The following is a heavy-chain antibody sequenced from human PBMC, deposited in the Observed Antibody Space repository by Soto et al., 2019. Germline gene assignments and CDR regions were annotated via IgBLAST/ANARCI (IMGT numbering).Heavy chain of an antibody. CDR1: GGSISSSSYY. Sequence: QVQLRESGPGLVKPSETLSLTCTVSGGSISSSSYYWGWIRQPPGKGLEWIGSIFYSGSTYYNPSLQSRVTISVDTSTNQFSLKLRSVTAADTAVYYCARIVRGIVITYYYMDVWGKGTTVTVSS. D-gene: IGHD2-21*01. J-gene: IGHJ6*03. CDR3: ARIVRGIVITYYYMDV. V-gene: IGHV4-39*01. CDR2: IFYSGST.